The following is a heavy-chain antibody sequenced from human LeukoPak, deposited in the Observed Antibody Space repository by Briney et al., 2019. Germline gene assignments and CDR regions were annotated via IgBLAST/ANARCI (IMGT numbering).Heavy chain of an antibody. D-gene: IGHD4-17*01. V-gene: IGHV4-34*01. J-gene: IGHJ5*02. Sequence: SETLSLTCAVYGGSFSGYYWSWIRQPPGKGLEWIGEINHSGSTNYNPSLKSRVTISVDTSKNQFSLKLSSVTAADTAVYYCARGQTVTTSFTGSPGFDPWGQGTLVIVSS. CDR2: INHSGST. CDR1: GGSFSGYY. CDR3: ARGQTVTTSFTGSPGFDP.